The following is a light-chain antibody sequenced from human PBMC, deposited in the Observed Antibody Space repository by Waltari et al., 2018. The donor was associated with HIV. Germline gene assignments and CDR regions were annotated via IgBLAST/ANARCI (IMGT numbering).Light chain of an antibody. CDR3: QSFDSSLSNLVV. J-gene: IGLJ2*01. V-gene: IGLV1-40*01. Sequence: QAVLTQPPSVSGAPGQRVTLSCTGSSSNTGVGHDVHWYQQLPGTAPKLLIYGDTHRPSGVPDRFSGSKSGTSASLAIAGLQTEDEAVFYCQSFDSSLSNLVVFGGGTKVTVL. CDR1: SSNTGVGHD. CDR2: GDT.